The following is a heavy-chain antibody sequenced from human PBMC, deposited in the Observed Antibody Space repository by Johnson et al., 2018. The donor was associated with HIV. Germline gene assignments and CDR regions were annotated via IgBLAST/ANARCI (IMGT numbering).Heavy chain of an antibody. CDR1: GFTFSSSA. CDR3: AKDLNYGSGPVDI. V-gene: IGHV3-30*04. J-gene: IGHJ3*02. Sequence: QVLLVESGGGVVQPGRPLRLSCAASGFTFSSSAMHWVRQAPGKGLEWVAVISYDGSNKYYADSVKGRLTISRDNSKNTLYLQMNSLRAEDTAVYYCAKDLNYGSGPVDIWGQGTMVTVSS. D-gene: IGHD3-10*01. CDR2: ISYDGSNK.